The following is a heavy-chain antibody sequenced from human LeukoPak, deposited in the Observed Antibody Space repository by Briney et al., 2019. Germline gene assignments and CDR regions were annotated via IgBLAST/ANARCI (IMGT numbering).Heavy chain of an antibody. J-gene: IGHJ5*02. V-gene: IGHV4-4*07. D-gene: IGHD3-10*01. CDR3: ARDSGTTGEVKFDP. CDR1: GGSVSRYY. Sequence: SETLSLTCTVSGGSVSRYYWSWIRQSAGKGLEWIGRIYNSGSTTYNPSLKSRVTMSIDTSKNQCSLKLTSVIVADTAVYYCARDSGTTGEVKFDPWGQGTLVTVSS. CDR2: IYNSGST.